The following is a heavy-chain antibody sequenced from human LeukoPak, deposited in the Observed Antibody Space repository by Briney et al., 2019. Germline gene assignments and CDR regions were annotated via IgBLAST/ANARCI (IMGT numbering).Heavy chain of an antibody. CDR3: ARDLEDIVVVPAAPCDY. CDR1: GYTFTSYG. D-gene: IGHD2-2*01. CDR2: ISAYNSNT. J-gene: IGHJ4*02. Sequence: ASVKVSCKASGYTFTSYGISWVRQAPGQGLEWMGWISAYNSNTNYAQKLQGRVTMTTDTSTSTAYMELRSLRSDDTAVYYCARDLEDIVVVPAAPCDYWGQGTLVTVSS. V-gene: IGHV1-18*01.